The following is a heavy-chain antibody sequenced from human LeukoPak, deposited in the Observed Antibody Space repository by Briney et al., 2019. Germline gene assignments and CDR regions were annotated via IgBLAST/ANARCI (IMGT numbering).Heavy chain of an antibody. J-gene: IGHJ2*01. CDR2: IYHSGST. CDR3: ARDDGVGATETGYFDL. V-gene: IGHV4-30-2*01. Sequence: SETLSLTCAVSGGSISSGGYSWSWIRQPPGKGLEWIGYIYHSGSTYYNPSLKSRVTISVDRSKNQFSLKLSSVTAADTAVYYCARDDGVGATETGYFDLWGRGTLVTVSS. CDR1: GGSISSGGYS. D-gene: IGHD1-26*01.